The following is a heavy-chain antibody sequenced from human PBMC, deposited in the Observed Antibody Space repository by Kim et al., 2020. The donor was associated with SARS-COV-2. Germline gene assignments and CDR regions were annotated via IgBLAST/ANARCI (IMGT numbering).Heavy chain of an antibody. CDR3: FMGGWGGPDI. CDR2: IDARIGSQ. Sequence: ASVKVSCKASGYTFRGKTVIWVRQAPGEGLEWMGWIDARIGSQDYAQGFRGRFVFSLDTSFTTSYLQISSLQTEDTAVYYCFMGGWGGPDIWGQGPKVSV. J-gene: IGHJ3*02. V-gene: IGHV7-4-1*02. D-gene: IGHD3-3*01. CDR1: GYTFRGKT.